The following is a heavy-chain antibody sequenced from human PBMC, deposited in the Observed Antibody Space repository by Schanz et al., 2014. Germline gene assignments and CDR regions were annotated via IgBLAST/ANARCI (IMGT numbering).Heavy chain of an antibody. CDR3: ARSPGRARYFDY. D-gene: IGHD7-27*01. Sequence: QVQLVQSGAEVKKPGASMKVSCKASGRTFIVYHVLHWVRQAPGQGLEWMGRISPNSGDTHSAQKFQGRVTMTWDRFISTANMELSRLRSDDTAVYYCARSPGRARYFDYWGQGSLVPVSS. CDR2: ISPNSGDT. CDR1: GRTFIVYH. J-gene: IGHJ4*02. V-gene: IGHV1-2*06.